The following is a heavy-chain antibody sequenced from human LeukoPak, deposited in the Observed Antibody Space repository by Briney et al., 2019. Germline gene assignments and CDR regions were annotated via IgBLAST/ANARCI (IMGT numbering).Heavy chain of an antibody. Sequence: SETLSLTCAVYGGSFSGYYWSWIRQPPGKGLEWIGEINHSGSTNYNPSLKSRVTISVDTSENQFSLKLSSVTAADTAVYYCARGHGVTMSHYYMDVWGKGTTVTVSS. CDR2: INHSGST. D-gene: IGHD3-22*01. V-gene: IGHV4-34*01. CDR3: ARGHGVTMSHYYMDV. CDR1: GGSFSGYY. J-gene: IGHJ6*03.